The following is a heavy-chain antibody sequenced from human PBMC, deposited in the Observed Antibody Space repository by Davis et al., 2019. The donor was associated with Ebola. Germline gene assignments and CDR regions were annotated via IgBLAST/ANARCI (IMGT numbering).Heavy chain of an antibody. CDR3: ARGDYGDYKEFDY. Sequence: SETLSLTCTVSGGSISSSSYYWGWIRQPPGKGLAWLCSIYYILSTYYNPSLKSRVTISVDTSKNKFYLKMRAVTAADTAVYYCARGDYGDYKEFDYWGQGTLVTVSS. CDR1: GGSISSSSYY. J-gene: IGHJ4*02. V-gene: IGHV4-39*01. D-gene: IGHD4-17*01. CDR2: IYYILST.